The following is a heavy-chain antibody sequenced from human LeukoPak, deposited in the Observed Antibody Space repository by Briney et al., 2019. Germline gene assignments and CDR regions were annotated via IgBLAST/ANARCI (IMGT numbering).Heavy chain of an antibody. CDR3: ARMYYDSSGYRLFDY. D-gene: IGHD3-22*01. CDR1: GFTFSSYW. J-gene: IGHJ4*02. CDR2: IKEEGSGK. Sequence: PGGSLRLSCVASGFTFSSYWMSWVRQAPGKGLEWVANIKEEGSGKYYVDSVKGRFTISRDNAKNSLYLQMNSLRAEDTAVYYCARMYYDSSGYRLFDYWGQGTLVTVSS. V-gene: IGHV3-7*02.